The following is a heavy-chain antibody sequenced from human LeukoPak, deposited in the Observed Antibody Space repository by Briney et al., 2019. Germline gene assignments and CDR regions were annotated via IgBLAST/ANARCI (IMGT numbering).Heavy chain of an antibody. CDR2: MNPNSGYT. CDR1: GYTFTRYD. CDR3: ARVDGSVDY. Sequence: ASVKVSCKTSGYTFTRYDINWLRQATGQGLEWMGWMNPNSGYTGYAQKFQGRVTITRDTSKSTVYMELSSLRSEDTAVYQCARVDGSVDYWGQGTLVTVSS. J-gene: IGHJ4*02. V-gene: IGHV1-8*03. D-gene: IGHD5-24*01.